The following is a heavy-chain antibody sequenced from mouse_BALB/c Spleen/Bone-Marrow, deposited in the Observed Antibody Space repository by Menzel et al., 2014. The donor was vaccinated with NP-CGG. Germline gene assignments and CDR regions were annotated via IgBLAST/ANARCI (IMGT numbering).Heavy chain of an antibody. D-gene: IGHD1-1*02. V-gene: IGHV3-1*02. Sequence: QLQQSGPNLVKPSQSLSLTCTVAGYSITSGYSWHWIRQFPGNKLEWMGYIHYSGSTNYNPSLKSRISITRDTSKNQFFLQLNSVTTEDTATYYCTRRGLYYGYAMDYWSQATSATVSS. CDR2: IHYSGST. CDR1: GYSITSGYS. CDR3: TRRGLYYGYAMDY. J-gene: IGHJ4*01.